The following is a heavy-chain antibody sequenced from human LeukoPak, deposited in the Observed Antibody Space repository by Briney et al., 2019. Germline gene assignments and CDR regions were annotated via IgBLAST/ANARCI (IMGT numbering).Heavy chain of an antibody. CDR1: GFTFSNYA. CDR3: ATHMTTVTTPFDY. Sequence: GGSLRLSCAASGFTFSNYAVGWVRQAPRKGLEWVSTVGGRSSGTYYADSVKGRFTISRDNSENAFYLQMNSLRVEDTAVYYCATHMTTVTTPFDYWGQGTLVTVSS. V-gene: IGHV3-23*01. J-gene: IGHJ4*02. D-gene: IGHD4-17*01. CDR2: VGGRSSGT.